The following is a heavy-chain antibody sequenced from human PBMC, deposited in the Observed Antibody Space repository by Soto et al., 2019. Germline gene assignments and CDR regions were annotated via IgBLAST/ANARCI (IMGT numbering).Heavy chain of an antibody. V-gene: IGHV3-23*01. Sequence: LSLTCAASGFTFSSYAMSWVRQAPGKGLEWVSAISGSGGSTYYADSVKGRFTISRDNSKNTLYLQMNSLRAEDTAVYYCAPPEWELLGYWGQGTLVTVSS. J-gene: IGHJ4*02. CDR3: APPEWELLGY. CDR2: ISGSGGST. CDR1: GFTFSSYA. D-gene: IGHD1-26*01.